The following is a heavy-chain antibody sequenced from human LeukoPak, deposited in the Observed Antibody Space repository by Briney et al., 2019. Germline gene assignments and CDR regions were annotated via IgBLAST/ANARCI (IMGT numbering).Heavy chain of an antibody. V-gene: IGHV4-61*02. Sequence: SQTLSLTCTVSGDSISSGDYYWSWIRQPAGKGLEWIGRTSSSGSTNYNPSLKSRVTISVDTSKNQFSLKLSSVTAADTAVYYCARIGGSCSGGSCYSEYNWFDPWGQGTLVTVSS. J-gene: IGHJ5*02. D-gene: IGHD2-15*01. CDR3: ARIGGSCSGGSCYSEYNWFDP. CDR1: GDSISSGDYY. CDR2: TSSSGST.